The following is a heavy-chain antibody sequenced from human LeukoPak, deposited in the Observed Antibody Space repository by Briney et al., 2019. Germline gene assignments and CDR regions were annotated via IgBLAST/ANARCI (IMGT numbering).Heavy chain of an antibody. CDR1: GGSIGSTTYY. D-gene: IGHD5-18*01. CDR2: IYYSGST. V-gene: IGHV4-61*05. CDR3: ARSPIHPYYYYMDV. Sequence: SETLSLTCTVSGGSIGSTTYYWGWIRQPPGKGLEWTGYIYYSGSTNYNPSLKSRVTISVDTSKNQFSLKLSSVTAADTAVYYCARSPIHPYYYYMDVWGKGTTVTVSS. J-gene: IGHJ6*03.